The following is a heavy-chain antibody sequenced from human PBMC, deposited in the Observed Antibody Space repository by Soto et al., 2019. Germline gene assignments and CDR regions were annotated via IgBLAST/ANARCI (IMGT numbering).Heavy chain of an antibody. Sequence: GGSLRLSCAASGFTFSSYGMHWVCQAPGKGLEWVAVISYDGSNKYYADSVKGRFTISRDNSKNTLYLQMNSLRAEDTAVYYCASAGLYSSGWSGYYFDYWGQGTLVTVSS. CDR3: ASAGLYSSGWSGYYFDY. CDR2: ISYDGSNK. D-gene: IGHD6-19*01. CDR1: GFTFSSYG. V-gene: IGHV3-30*03. J-gene: IGHJ4*02.